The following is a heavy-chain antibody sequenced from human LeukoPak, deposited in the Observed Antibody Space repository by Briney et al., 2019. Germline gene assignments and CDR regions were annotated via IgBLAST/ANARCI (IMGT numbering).Heavy chain of an antibody. CDR3: AREYGGDAFDI. V-gene: IGHV3-48*04. CDR2: ISSSSSSTM. D-gene: IGHD4-23*01. J-gene: IGHJ3*02. CDR1: GFSFSSYS. Sequence: GGSLRLSCAASGFSFSSYSMNWVRQAPGKGLEWVSYISSSSSSTMYYADSVKGRFTISRDNAKNSLYLQMNSLRAEDTAVYYCAREYGGDAFDIWGQGTMVTVSS.